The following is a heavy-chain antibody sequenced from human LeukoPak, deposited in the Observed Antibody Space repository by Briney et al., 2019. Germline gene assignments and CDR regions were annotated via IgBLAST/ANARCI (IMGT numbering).Heavy chain of an antibody. Sequence: ASVKVSCKASGGTFSSYAISWVRQAPGQGLEWMGGIIPIFGTANYAQKFQGRVTITADKSTSTAYMELSSLRSEDTAVYYCARVQQPSHLPPSYYYYMDVWGKGTTVTVSS. V-gene: IGHV1-69*06. CDR3: ARVQQPSHLPPSYYYYMDV. CDR1: GGTFSSYA. D-gene: IGHD6-13*01. CDR2: IIPIFGTA. J-gene: IGHJ6*03.